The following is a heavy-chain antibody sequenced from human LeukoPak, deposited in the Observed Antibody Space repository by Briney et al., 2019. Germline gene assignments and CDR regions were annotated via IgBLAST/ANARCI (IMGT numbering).Heavy chain of an antibody. V-gene: IGHV1-46*01. CDR1: GYTVTSYY. Sequence: ASVKVSCKASGYTVTSYYMHWVRQAPGQGLEWMGIINPSGGSTSYAQKFQGRVTMTRDTSTSTVYMELSSLRSEDTAVYYCVRESYNYYYGMDVWGQGTTVTVSS. CDR3: VRESYNYYYGMDV. D-gene: IGHD1-26*01. J-gene: IGHJ6*02. CDR2: INPSGGST.